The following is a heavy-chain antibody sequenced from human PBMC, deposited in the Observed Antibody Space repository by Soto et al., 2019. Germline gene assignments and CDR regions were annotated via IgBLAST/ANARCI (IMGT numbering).Heavy chain of an antibody. CDR3: ARARGSDWYVDY. CDR1: GFTFSSYS. V-gene: IGHV3-21*01. CDR2: ITPSSTIT. D-gene: IGHD3-10*01. J-gene: IGHJ4*02. Sequence: EVQLLESGGGLVQPGGSLRLSCAASGFTFSSYSMSWVRQAPGKGLEWVSIITPSSTITSYADSVKGRFTISRDNAIKTLCLQADSLGAEDSAVDYRARARGSDWYVDYWGQGTLVTVSS.